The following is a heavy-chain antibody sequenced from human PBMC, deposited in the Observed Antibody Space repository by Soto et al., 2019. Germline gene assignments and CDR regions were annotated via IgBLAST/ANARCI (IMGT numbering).Heavy chain of an antibody. J-gene: IGHJ6*01. CDR3: ERHASPIVGSPGGMDV. V-gene: IGHV5-51*01. CDR2: IYPGDSDT. Sequence: SLKVFFKGLGYSFNSYWSGRVLQMTGKGMEWMGIIYPGDSDTRYSPSFQGKVTISADKSISTAYRNCSSLNASDTAMYYCERHASPIVGSPGGMDVWGQGTTVTVSS. CDR1: GYSFNSYW. D-gene: IGHD1-26*01.